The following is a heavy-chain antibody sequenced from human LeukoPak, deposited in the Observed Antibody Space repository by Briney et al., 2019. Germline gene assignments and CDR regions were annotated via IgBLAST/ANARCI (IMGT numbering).Heavy chain of an antibody. V-gene: IGHV3-23*01. CDR2: ISGSGGST. D-gene: IGHD6-13*01. Sequence: GGSLRLSCAASGFTVSSNYMSWVRQAPGKGLEWVSAISGSGGSTYYADSVKGRFTISRDNSKNTLYLQMNSLRAEDTAVYYCAKDSDRDIAAPYFDYWGQGTLVTVSS. CDR1: GFTVSSNY. J-gene: IGHJ4*02. CDR3: AKDSDRDIAAPYFDY.